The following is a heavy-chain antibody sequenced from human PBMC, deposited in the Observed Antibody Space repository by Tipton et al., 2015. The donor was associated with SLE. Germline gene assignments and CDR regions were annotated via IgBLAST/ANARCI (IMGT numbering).Heavy chain of an antibody. D-gene: IGHD2-2*01. Sequence: TLSLTCTVSGESFRSYYWSWIRQSPGKGLEWIGEITHTGRTNYKPSLESRVTISKDTSKHQFPLTMISMTAADTAVYYCVVCSPSSCAYFDYWGQGRLVTVSS. CDR2: ITHTGRT. CDR3: VVCSPSSCAYFDY. CDR1: GESFRSYY. J-gene: IGHJ4*02. V-gene: IGHV4-34*01.